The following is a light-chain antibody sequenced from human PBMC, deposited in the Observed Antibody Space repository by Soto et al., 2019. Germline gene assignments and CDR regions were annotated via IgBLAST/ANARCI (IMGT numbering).Light chain of an antibody. J-gene: IGKJ1*01. V-gene: IGKV3-20*01. CDR1: QSVSSSY. Sequence: EIVLTQSPGTLSLSPGERATLSCRACQSVSSSYLARYQQKPGQAPRLLIYGASSRATGIPDRFSGSGSGTDFTLTISRLEPEDFPVYYCQQYGSSPRTFGQGTKVEIK. CDR2: GAS. CDR3: QQYGSSPRT.